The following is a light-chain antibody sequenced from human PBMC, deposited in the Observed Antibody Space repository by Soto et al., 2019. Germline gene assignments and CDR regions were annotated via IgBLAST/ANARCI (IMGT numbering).Light chain of an antibody. V-gene: IGKV3-20*01. Sequence: ETVLTQSPGTLSLSPGERATLSCRASQSVSSSYLAWYQQKPGQAPRLLIYDASSRATGIPDRFSGSGSGTDFTLTISRLEPEDFAVYYCQQYVRSPPSWTFGQGTQVEIQ. J-gene: IGKJ1*01. CDR3: QQYVRSPPSWT. CDR1: QSVSSSY. CDR2: DAS.